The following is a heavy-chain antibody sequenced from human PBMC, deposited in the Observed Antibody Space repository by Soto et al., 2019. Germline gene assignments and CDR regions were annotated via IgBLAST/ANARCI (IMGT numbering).Heavy chain of an antibody. CDR2: ISAYNGKT. Sequence: ASVKVSCKASGYSFTSYGISWVRQAPGQGLEWMGWISAYNGKTNYAQKLQGRVTMTTDTSTSTAYMELRSLRSDDTAVFYCARAPYYDILTGYLTADYWGQGTLVTVSS. CDR3: ARAPYYDILTGYLTADY. V-gene: IGHV1-18*01. D-gene: IGHD3-9*01. CDR1: GYSFTSYG. J-gene: IGHJ4*02.